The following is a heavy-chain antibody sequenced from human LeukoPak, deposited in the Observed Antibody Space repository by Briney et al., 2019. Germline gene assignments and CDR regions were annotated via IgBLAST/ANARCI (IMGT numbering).Heavy chain of an antibody. Sequence: GGSLRLSCAASGFTFSSYAMSWVRQAPGKGLDWVSSISGSGGSTYYADSVKGRFTISRDNSKNTLYLQMNGLRAEDMALYYCAEDVKVGVTSLFDYWGQGTLVTVSS. D-gene: IGHD1-26*01. CDR2: ISGSGGST. J-gene: IGHJ4*02. CDR3: AEDVKVGVTSLFDY. V-gene: IGHV3-23*01. CDR1: GFTFSSYA.